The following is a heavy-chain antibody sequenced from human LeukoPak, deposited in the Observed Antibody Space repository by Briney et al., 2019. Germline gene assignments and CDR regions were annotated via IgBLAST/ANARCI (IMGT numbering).Heavy chain of an antibody. CDR1: GGTFSSYA. CDR2: IIPIFGTA. Sequence: SVKVSCKASGGTFSSYAISWVRQAPGQGLEWMGGIIPIFGTANYAQKFQGRVTITADESTSTAYMELSRLTSDDTAIFYCARDEEYSSSSVPDYWGQGTLVTVSS. J-gene: IGHJ4*02. D-gene: IGHD6-6*01. V-gene: IGHV1-69*13. CDR3: ARDEEYSSSSVPDY.